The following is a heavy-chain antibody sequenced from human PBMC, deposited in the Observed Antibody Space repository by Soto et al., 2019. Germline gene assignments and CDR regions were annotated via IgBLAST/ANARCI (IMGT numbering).Heavy chain of an antibody. J-gene: IGHJ4*02. D-gene: IGHD5-12*01. CDR1: GLSLSTSGVG. Sequence: QITLKESGPTLVKPTQTLTLTCTFSGLSLSTSGVGVGWIRQPPGKALEWLALIYWDDDKRYSPSLKSRLTITKDTSKNQVVLTMTNMDPVDTATYYCAHVYGGYDNFDYWGQGTLVTVSS. CDR3: AHVYGGYDNFDY. CDR2: IYWDDDK. V-gene: IGHV2-5*02.